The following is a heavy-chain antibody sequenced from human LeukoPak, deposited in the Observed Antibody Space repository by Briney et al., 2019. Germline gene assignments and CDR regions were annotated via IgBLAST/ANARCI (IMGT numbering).Heavy chain of an antibody. CDR1: GFTFSSYA. Sequence: GGSLRLSCAASGFTFSSYAMPWVRQAPGKGLEWVAVISYDGSNKYYADSVKGRFTISRDNSKNTLYLQMNSLRAEDTAVYYCARGRYCSSTSCYSFVFDYWGQGTLVTVSS. CDR3: ARGRYCSSTSCYSFVFDY. CDR2: ISYDGSNK. J-gene: IGHJ4*02. V-gene: IGHV3-30-3*01. D-gene: IGHD2-2*01.